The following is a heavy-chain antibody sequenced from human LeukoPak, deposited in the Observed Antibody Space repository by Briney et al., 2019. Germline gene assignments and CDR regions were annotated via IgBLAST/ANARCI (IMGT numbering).Heavy chain of an antibody. CDR3: ARRGATGYDYYYMDV. CDR1: RYTFTAYY. V-gene: IGHV1-8*02. Sequence: GASVKVSCKASRYTFTAYYMHWVRQATGQGLEWVGWMNPNSGNTGYAQKFQGRVTMTRNTSIGTAYMELSSLRSEDTAVYYCARRGATGYDYYYMDVWGKGTTVTISS. CDR2: MNPNSGNT. D-gene: IGHD4/OR15-4a*01. J-gene: IGHJ6*03.